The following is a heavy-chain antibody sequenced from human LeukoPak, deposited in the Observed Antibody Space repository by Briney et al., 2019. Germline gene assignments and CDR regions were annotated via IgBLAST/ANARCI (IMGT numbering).Heavy chain of an antibody. CDR1: GFTFSSYA. J-gene: IGHJ4*02. D-gene: IGHD1-7*01. CDR3: AKDITGTTRFDY. CDR2: ISGNGGNT. Sequence: PGASLRLSCAASGFTFSSYAMSWVRQAPGKGLEWVSGISGNGGNTYYADSVKGRFTISRDSSKNTLYLQMDSLRAEDTAVYYCAKDITGTTRFDYWGQGTLVTVSS. V-gene: IGHV3-23*01.